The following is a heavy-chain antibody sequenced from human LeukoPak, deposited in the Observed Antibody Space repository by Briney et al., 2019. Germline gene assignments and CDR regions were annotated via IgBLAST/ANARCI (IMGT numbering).Heavy chain of an antibody. CDR3: ARFNRIAVAGDY. CDR1: GGSINSNNYY. J-gene: IGHJ4*02. CDR2: IYSSGSA. D-gene: IGHD6-19*01. V-gene: IGHV4-39*01. Sequence: PSETLSLTCTVSGGSINSNNYYWGWIRQPPGKGLEWIGSIYSSGSAYYNPSLKSRVTISVDTSKNQFSLKLSSVTAADTAVYYCARFNRIAVAGDYWGQGTLVTVSS.